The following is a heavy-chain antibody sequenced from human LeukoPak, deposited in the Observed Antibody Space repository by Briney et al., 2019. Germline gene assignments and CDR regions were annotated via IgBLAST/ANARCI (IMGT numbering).Heavy chain of an antibody. CDR1: GYTFTGYY. Sequence: ASVKVSCKASGYTFTGYYMHWVRQAPGQGLEWMGWINPNSGGTNYAQSFQGRVTMTRDTSISTAYMELSSLRSDDTAVYYCEVLRLGSVPAWGQGTLVTVSS. V-gene: IGHV1-2*02. CDR2: INPNSGGT. J-gene: IGHJ5*02. D-gene: IGHD3-16*01. CDR3: EVLRLGSVPA.